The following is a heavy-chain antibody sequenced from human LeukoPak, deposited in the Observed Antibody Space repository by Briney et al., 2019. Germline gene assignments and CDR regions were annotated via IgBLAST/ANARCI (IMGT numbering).Heavy chain of an antibody. CDR2: IWQDGSNK. Sequence: PGGSLRLSCAASGFTFRTYGMYWVRQAPGKGLEWVAVIWQDGSNKDYADFVKGRFTISRDNSKNTLYLQMNSLRGEDAAVYYCARGSPYYFDYWGQGTLVTVSS. V-gene: IGHV3-33*01. CDR1: GFTFRTYG. J-gene: IGHJ4*02. CDR3: ARGSPYYFDY. D-gene: IGHD3-10*01.